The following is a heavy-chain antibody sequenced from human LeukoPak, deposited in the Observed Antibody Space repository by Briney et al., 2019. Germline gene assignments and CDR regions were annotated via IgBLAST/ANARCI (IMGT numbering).Heavy chain of an antibody. V-gene: IGHV3-21*04. CDR2: ISSSSRFI. D-gene: IGHD2-15*01. Sequence: GGSLRLSCAASGFTFNSYSMNWFRQAPGKGLEWVSSISSSSRFIYYADSVKGRFTISRDNAKNSLYLQMNSLRAEDTALYYCARRGVGVGGYCSGGSCYFDYWGQGTLVTVSS. CDR3: ARRGVGVGGYCSGGSCYFDY. J-gene: IGHJ4*02. CDR1: GFTFNSYS.